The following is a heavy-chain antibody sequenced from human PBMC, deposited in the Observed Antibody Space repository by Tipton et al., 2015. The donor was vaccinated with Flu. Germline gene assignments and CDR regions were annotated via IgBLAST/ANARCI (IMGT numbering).Heavy chain of an antibody. CDR3: AKYPTMIVGASYDAFDI. CDR2: IYYSGST. V-gene: IGHV4-59*01. CDR1: GGSISSYY. J-gene: IGHJ3*02. D-gene: IGHD1-26*01. Sequence: TLSLTCTVSGGSISSYYWSWIRQPPGKGLEWIGYIYYSGSTNYNPSLKSRVTISVDTSKNQFSLKLSSVTAADTAVYYCAKYPTMIVGASYDAFDIWGQGTMVTVSS.